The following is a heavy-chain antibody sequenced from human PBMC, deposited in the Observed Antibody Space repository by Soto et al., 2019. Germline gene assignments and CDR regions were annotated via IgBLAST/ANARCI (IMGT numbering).Heavy chain of an antibody. CDR1: GFTFSSYA. Sequence: QVQLVESGGGVVQPGRSLRLSCAASGFTFSSYAMNWVRQAPGTGLEWVALISYDGNNKYYADSVKGRFTISRDSSKNTLYLQMNSLRDADTAFYYCGRCSSTSCHLGSDYWGQGTLVTVSS. CDR2: ISYDGNNK. CDR3: GRCSSTSCHLGSDY. D-gene: IGHD2-2*01. J-gene: IGHJ4*02. V-gene: IGHV3-30-3*01.